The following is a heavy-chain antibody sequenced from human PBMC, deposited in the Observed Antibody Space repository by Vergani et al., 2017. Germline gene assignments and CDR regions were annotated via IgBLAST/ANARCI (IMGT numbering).Heavy chain of an antibody. Sequence: EVQLLESGGNLVQPGGSLRLSCAASGFTFTNFAMTWVRQAPGEGLEWVSGISGSGGFTYYADSVKGRFTISRDNAKNSLYLQMNSLRAEDTAVYYCARATDDYGDYWGQGTLVTVSS. CDR2: ISGSGGFT. V-gene: IGHV3-23*01. CDR1: GFTFTNFA. CDR3: ARATDDYGDY. J-gene: IGHJ4*02.